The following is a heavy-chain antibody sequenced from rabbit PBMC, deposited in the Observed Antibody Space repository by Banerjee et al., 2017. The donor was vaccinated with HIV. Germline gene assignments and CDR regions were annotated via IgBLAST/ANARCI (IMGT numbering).Heavy chain of an antibody. CDR2: IYAGSSGST. Sequence: QEQLMESGGGLVQPEGSLTLTCKASGFDFSYNAMCWVRQAPGKGPEWIACIYAGSSGSTYYGSWAKGRFTISSHNAQNTLYLQLNSLTAADTATYFCASSAGSDYYPYYFDLWGPGTLVTVS. D-gene: IGHD8-1*01. V-gene: IGHV1S47*01. CDR3: ASSAGSDYYPYYFDL. J-gene: IGHJ4*01. CDR1: GFDFSYNA.